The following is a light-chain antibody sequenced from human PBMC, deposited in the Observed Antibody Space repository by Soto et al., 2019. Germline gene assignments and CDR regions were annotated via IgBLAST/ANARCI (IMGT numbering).Light chain of an antibody. CDR1: QSISSY. J-gene: IGKJ4*01. CDR2: AAS. CDR3: QQSYSTPLT. Sequence: DIQMTQSPSSLSASVGDRVTITCRASQSISSYLNWYQQKPGKAPKLLIYAASSLQSGVPSRFSGSGSGTDFTLTISSLQPEDFATYYCQQSYSTPLTSAGGTKVEIK. V-gene: IGKV1-39*01.